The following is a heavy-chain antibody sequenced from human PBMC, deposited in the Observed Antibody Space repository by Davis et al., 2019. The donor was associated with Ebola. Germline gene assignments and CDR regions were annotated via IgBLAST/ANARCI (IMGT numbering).Heavy chain of an antibody. CDR1: GFTFSSYA. CDR3: ASTFRDDSSGYYSLYYYYGMDV. V-gene: IGHV3-33*08. Sequence: GESLKISCAASGFTFSSYAMHWVRQAPGKGLEWVAVIWYDGSNKYYADSVKGRFTISRDNSKNTLNLQMNSLRAEDTAVYYCASTFRDDSSGYYSLYYYYGMDVWGQGTTVTVSS. CDR2: IWYDGSNK. D-gene: IGHD3-22*01. J-gene: IGHJ6*02.